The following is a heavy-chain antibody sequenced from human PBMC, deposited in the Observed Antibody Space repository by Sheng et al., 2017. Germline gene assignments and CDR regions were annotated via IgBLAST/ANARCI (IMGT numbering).Heavy chain of an antibody. V-gene: IGHV1-18*01. CDR2: ISTYNGHT. J-gene: IGHJ5*02. CDR1: GYTFATYD. CDR3: ARDLGYIYGYHYYDP. D-gene: IGHD5-18*01. Sequence: QVLLVQSGAEMKKPGASVRVSCQASGYTFATYDITWVRQAPGQGLEWMGWISTYNGHTNYAPNVQGRVIMTTDTSTNTVYMELSSLRYDDTGIYYCARDLGYIYGYHYYDPWGQGTLVTVTS.